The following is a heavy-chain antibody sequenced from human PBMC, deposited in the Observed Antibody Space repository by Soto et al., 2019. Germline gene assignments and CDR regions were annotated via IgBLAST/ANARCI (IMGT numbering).Heavy chain of an antibody. D-gene: IGHD1-7*01. CDR3: ARDPQLELGYFDY. CDR2: ISYDGSNK. J-gene: IGHJ4*02. V-gene: IGHV3-30-3*01. CDR1: GFTFSSYS. Sequence: GGSTILSCAASGFTFSSYSMHWVRQAPGKGLEWVAVISYDGSNKYYADSVKGRFTISRDNSKNTLYLQMNSLRAEDTAVYYCARDPQLELGYFDYWGQGTLVNVSA.